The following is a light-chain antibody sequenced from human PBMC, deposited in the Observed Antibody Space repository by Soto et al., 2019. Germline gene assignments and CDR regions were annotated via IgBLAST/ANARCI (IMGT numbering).Light chain of an antibody. CDR1: QSVSNRY. V-gene: IGKV3D-15*01. Sequence: EIVLTQSPGTRSLSPGERATLSCWASQSVSNRYLAWYQQKPGQAPGLLIYVASDRATGIPASFSGSGSGTEFTLTISSLRSEDFAVYYCQQYTDWPITYGQGTRLEIK. CDR2: VAS. CDR3: QQYTDWPIT. J-gene: IGKJ5*01.